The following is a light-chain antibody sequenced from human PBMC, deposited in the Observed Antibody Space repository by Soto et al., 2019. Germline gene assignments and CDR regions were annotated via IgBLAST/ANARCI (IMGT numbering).Light chain of an antibody. J-gene: IGLJ3*02. CDR3: TSYAGSNIWV. CDR1: SSDVGAYNY. CDR2: EVN. Sequence: QSALTQPPSASGSPGQSVTISCTGTSSDVGAYNYVSWYQQHPGKAPKLMIYEVNKRPSGVPDRFSGSKSGKTASLTVSGLQPEDEDDYHCTSYAGSNIWVFGGGTKVTVL. V-gene: IGLV2-8*01.